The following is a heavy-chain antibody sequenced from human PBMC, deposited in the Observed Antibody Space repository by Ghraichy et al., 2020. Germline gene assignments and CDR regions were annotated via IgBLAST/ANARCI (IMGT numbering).Heavy chain of an antibody. CDR3: ARRRWTPDFDY. Sequence: SETLSLTCAVYGGSFSGYYWSWIRQPPGKGLEWIGEINHSGSTNYNPSLKSRVTISVDTSKNQFSLKLSSVTAADTAVYYCARRRWTPDFDYWGQGTLVTVSS. D-gene: IGHD4-23*01. V-gene: IGHV4-34*01. CDR2: INHSGST. J-gene: IGHJ4*02. CDR1: GGSFSGYY.